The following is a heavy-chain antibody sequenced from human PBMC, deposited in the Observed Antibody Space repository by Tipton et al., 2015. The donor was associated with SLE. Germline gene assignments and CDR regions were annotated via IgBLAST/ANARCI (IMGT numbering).Heavy chain of an antibody. D-gene: IGHD3-9*01. CDR3: ARDNYDILGGVAFDI. CDR2: INQDGSEK. V-gene: IGHV3-7*01. CDR1: GFTFSRYW. Sequence: SLRLSCVVSGFTFSRYWMSWVRQAPGKGLEWVANINQDGSEKYHVDSVKGRFTISRDNAKNSLDLQMNSLRVEDTAVYYCARDNYDILGGVAFDIWGQGTMVTVSS. J-gene: IGHJ3*02.